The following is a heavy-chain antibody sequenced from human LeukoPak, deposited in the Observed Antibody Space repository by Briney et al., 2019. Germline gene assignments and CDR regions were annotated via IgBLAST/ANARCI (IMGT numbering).Heavy chain of an antibody. D-gene: IGHD3-22*01. CDR2: ICGSGGST. CDR3: AKDRGDSSGYYYRVGYFDY. Sequence: PGGSLRLSCAASGFTFSSYAMSWVRQAPGKGLEWVSAICGSGGSTYYADSVKGRFTISRDNSKNTLYLQMNSLRAEHTAVYYCAKDRGDSSGYYYRVGYFDYWGQGTLVTVSS. CDR1: GFTFSSYA. V-gene: IGHV3-23*01. J-gene: IGHJ4*02.